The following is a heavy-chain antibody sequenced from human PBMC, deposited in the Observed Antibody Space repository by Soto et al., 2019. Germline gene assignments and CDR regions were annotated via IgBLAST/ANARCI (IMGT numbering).Heavy chain of an antibody. CDR1: GFTFSSYG. D-gene: IGHD2-2*01. CDR2: IWYDGSNK. V-gene: IGHV3-33*01. CDR3: ARGGECISTSCYSGPLDV. J-gene: IGHJ6*02. Sequence: GGSLRLSCAASGFTFSSYGMHWVRQAPGKGLEWVAVIWYDGSNKYYADSVKGRFTISRDNSKNTLYLQMNSLRAEDTAVYYCARGGECISTSCYSGPLDVWGQGTTVTVSS.